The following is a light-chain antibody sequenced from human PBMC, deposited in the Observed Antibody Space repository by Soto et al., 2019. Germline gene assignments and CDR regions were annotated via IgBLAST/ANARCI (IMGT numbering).Light chain of an antibody. V-gene: IGKV1-39*01. Sequence: DIQMTQSPSSLSASVGDRVTITCRASENISRHLNWYQQKPGKAPKLLIYAASSLQNGVPSRFRDSGSGTDFSLTITNLQSEDFATYYCQQSYSTPSITFGQGTRLDIK. CDR2: AAS. CDR1: ENISRH. J-gene: IGKJ5*01. CDR3: QQSYSTPSIT.